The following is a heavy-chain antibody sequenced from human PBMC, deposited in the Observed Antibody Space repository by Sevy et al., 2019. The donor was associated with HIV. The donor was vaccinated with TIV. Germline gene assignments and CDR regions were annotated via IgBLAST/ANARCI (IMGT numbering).Heavy chain of an antibody. Sequence: LSLTCAASGFTFNSYAMSWVRQAPGKGLEWVSSISGSGGSTYYADSVKGRFTISRDNSKKTVDLEMNSLRGEDTAVYYCAQGYGSGSPPDYWGQGILVTVSS. J-gene: IGHJ4*02. D-gene: IGHD3-10*01. V-gene: IGHV3-23*01. CDR2: ISGSGGST. CDR1: GFTFNSYA. CDR3: AQGYGSGSPPDY.